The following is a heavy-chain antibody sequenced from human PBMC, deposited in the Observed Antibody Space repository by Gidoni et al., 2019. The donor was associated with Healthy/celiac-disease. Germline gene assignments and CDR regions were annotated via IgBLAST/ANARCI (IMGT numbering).Heavy chain of an antibody. J-gene: IGHJ3*02. V-gene: IGHV1-69*04. D-gene: IGHD3-22*01. CDR3: ARVFSSGYYPGGAFDI. CDR1: GGTFSSYA. Sequence: QVQLVQSGAEVKKPGSSVKVSCKASGGTFSSYAISWVRQAPGQGLEWMGRIIPILGIANYAQKFQGRVTITADKSTSTTYMELSSLRSEDTAVYYCARVFSSGYYPGGAFDIWGQGTMVTFSS. CDR2: IIPILGIA.